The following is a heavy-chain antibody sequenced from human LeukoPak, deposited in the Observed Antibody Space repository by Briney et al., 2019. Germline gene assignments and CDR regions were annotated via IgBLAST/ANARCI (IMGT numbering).Heavy chain of an antibody. V-gene: IGHV3-23*01. J-gene: IGHJ4*02. Sequence: GGSLRLSCAASGFTFSSYSMNWVRQAPGKGLEWVSAISGSGGSTYYADSVKGRFTISRDNSKNTLYLQMNSLRAEDTAVYYCAKVWSGDYYDSSGFWGQGTLVTVSS. CDR3: AKVWSGDYYDSSGF. CDR2: ISGSGGST. D-gene: IGHD3-22*01. CDR1: GFTFSSYS.